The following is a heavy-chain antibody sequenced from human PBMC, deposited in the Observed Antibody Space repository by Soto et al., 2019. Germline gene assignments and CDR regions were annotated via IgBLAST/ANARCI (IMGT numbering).Heavy chain of an antibody. Sequence: LSLTCTVSGGSISSGGYYWSWIRQHPGKGLEWIGYIYYSGSTYYNPSLKSRVTISVDTSKNQFSLKLSSVTAADTAVYYCARGGGGGYDSSGYYGYWGQGTLVTVSS. CDR3: ARGGGGGYDSSGYYGY. J-gene: IGHJ4*02. D-gene: IGHD3-22*01. CDR2: IYYSGST. V-gene: IGHV4-31*03. CDR1: GGSISSGGYY.